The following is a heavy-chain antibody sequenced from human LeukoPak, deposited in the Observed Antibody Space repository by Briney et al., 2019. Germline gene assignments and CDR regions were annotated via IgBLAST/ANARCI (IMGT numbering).Heavy chain of an antibody. CDR3: TTDSDSSSSPSDY. V-gene: IGHV3-30-3*01. CDR2: ISYDGSNK. Sequence: GGSLRLSCAASGFTFSSYAMHWVRQAPGKGLEWVAVISYDGSNKYYADSVKGRFTISRDNSKNTLYLQLSSLRPEDTAVYYCTTDSDSSSSPSDYWGQGTLVTVSS. D-gene: IGHD6-6*01. J-gene: IGHJ4*02. CDR1: GFTFSSYA.